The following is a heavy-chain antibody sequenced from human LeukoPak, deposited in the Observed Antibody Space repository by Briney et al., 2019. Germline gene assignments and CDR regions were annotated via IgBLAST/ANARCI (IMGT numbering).Heavy chain of an antibody. CDR3: AKGGGSRNFDY. CDR2: SGETGGSK. V-gene: IGHV3-23*01. CDR1: GFTVSNYA. D-gene: IGHD1-26*01. J-gene: IGHJ4*02. Sequence: GRSLRLSCAVSGFTVSNYAMRWVRHVPGNGLNWVSLSGETGGSKKYPGSVKSPFTISTDKSKNTLYLQMNSLRAEDTAVYYCAKGGGSRNFDYWGQGTLVAVSS.